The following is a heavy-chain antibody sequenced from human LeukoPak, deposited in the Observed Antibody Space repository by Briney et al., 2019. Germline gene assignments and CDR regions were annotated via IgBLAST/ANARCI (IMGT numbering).Heavy chain of an antibody. CDR1: GYSISSGYY. Sequence: SETLSLTCSFSGYSISSGYYWGWIRQPPGQGLEWIGNIYHSGSTYYNPSLKSRVTISVDTSKNQFSLKLSSVTAADTAVYYCARDGSGYDLGKVLDWFDPGGQGTLVTVSS. J-gene: IGHJ5*02. CDR3: ARDGSGYDLGKVLDWFDP. D-gene: IGHD5-12*01. CDR2: IYHSGST. V-gene: IGHV4-38-2*02.